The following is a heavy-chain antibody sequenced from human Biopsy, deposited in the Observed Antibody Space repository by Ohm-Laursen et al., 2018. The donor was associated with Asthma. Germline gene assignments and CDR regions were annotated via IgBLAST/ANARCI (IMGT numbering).Heavy chain of an antibody. CDR2: GGSYYDGGLK. Sequence: SLRLSCAASGFRFDDYAMHWVRQAPGKGLEWVAVGGSYYDGGLKYYADSVNGRFTVSRDDSKNTLYLQMNSLRPDDTAVYYCARDVMEWYLPAFDFWGQGTLVTVSS. J-gene: IGHJ4*02. V-gene: IGHV3-30-3*01. CDR1: GFRFDDYA. D-gene: IGHD3-3*01. CDR3: ARDVMEWYLPAFDF.